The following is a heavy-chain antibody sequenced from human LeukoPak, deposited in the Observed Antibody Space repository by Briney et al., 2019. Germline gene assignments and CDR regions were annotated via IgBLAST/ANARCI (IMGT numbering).Heavy chain of an antibody. CDR3: ARSGYSSSSVGYYYYYYMDV. D-gene: IGHD6-6*01. CDR2: IYPGDSDT. Sequence: KRGESLKISCKGSGSIFTSYWIGWVRQLPGKGLEWMGIIYPGDSDTRYSPSFQGQVTISADKSISTAYLQWSSLKASDTAIYYCARSGYSSSSVGYYYYYYMDVWGKGTTVTVSS. V-gene: IGHV5-51*01. J-gene: IGHJ6*03. CDR1: GSIFTSYW.